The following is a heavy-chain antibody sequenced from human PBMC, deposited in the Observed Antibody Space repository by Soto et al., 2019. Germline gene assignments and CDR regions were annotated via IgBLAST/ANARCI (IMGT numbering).Heavy chain of an antibody. Sequence: QITLKESGPTLVKPTQTLTLTCTFSGFSLSTSGVGVGWIRQPPGKALEWLALIYWDDDKRYSPSLKSRLTITKDTSKNQVVLTMTNMDPVDTATYYCAHLRTWTYDSSGYFDYWGQGTLVTVSS. CDR3: AHLRTWTYDSSGYFDY. V-gene: IGHV2-5*02. CDR2: IYWDDDK. D-gene: IGHD3-22*01. CDR1: GFSLSTSGVG. J-gene: IGHJ4*02.